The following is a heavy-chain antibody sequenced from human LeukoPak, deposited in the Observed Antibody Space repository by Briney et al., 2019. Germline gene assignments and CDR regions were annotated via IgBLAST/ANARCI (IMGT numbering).Heavy chain of an antibody. Sequence: PSETLSLTCTVSGGSISSYYWSWIRQPPGKGLEWIGYIYYSGSTNYNPSLKSRVTISVDTSKNQFSLKLSPVTAADTAVYYCARAGRSPSSGFDPWGQGTLVTVSS. J-gene: IGHJ5*02. CDR1: GGSISSYY. CDR2: IYYSGST. CDR3: ARAGRSPSSGFDP. D-gene: IGHD6-13*01. V-gene: IGHV4-59*08.